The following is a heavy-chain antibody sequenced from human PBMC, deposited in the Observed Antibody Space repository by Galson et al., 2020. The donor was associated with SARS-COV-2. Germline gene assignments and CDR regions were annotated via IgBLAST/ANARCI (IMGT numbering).Heavy chain of an antibody. Sequence: GGSLRLSCAASGFTFSSYGMHWVRQAPGKGLEWVAVISYDGSNKYYADSVKGRFTISRDNSKNTLYLQMNSLRAEDTAVYYCAKDSFLGGGPPCSHYCMYVWGKGTTFTVSS. CDR2: ISYDGSNK. V-gene: IGHV3-30*18. J-gene: IGHJ6*03. D-gene: IGHD3-16*01. CDR1: GFTFSSYG. CDR3: AKDSFLGGGPPCSHYCMYV.